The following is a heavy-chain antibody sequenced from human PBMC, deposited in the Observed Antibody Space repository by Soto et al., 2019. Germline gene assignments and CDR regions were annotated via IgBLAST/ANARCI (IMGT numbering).Heavy chain of an antibody. D-gene: IGHD3-10*01. CDR3: AKDGSSRLAPYYFDY. V-gene: IGHV3-23*01. J-gene: IGHJ4*02. Sequence: GGSLRLSCAASGFTFSSYAMSWVRQAPGKGLEWVSAISGSGGSTYYADSVKGRFTISRDNSKNTLYLQMNSLRAEDTAVYYCAKDGSSRLAPYYFDYWGQGTLVTVSS. CDR1: GFTFSSYA. CDR2: ISGSGGST.